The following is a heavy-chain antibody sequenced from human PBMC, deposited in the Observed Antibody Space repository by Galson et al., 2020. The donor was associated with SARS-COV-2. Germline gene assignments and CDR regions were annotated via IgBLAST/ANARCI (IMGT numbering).Heavy chain of an antibody. J-gene: IGHJ4*02. CDR2: LSSSGGTS. D-gene: IGHD6-19*01. CDR3: LAYSSTRHNF. V-gene: IGHV3-64D*09. CDR1: GFAFSDYA. Sequence: LHGESLKIPCSASGFAFSDYAMHLVRQAPGKGLEYVSALSSSGGTSFYADSVSGRFTMSRDNSKNTFYLQMTGLRVEVTAFYYCLAYSSTRHNFWGQGTLVTVSS.